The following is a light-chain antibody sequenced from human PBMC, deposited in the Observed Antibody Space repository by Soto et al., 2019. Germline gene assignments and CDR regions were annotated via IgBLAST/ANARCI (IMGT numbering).Light chain of an antibody. J-gene: IGKJ4*01. Sequence: DIQMTQSPSSLSASVGDRVTITCRASQSINRYLNWYQQKPGKAPNLLIYVASSLQSGVPSRFSGSGSGTDFTLTISSLQPEDFATYYCQQSYSSPLTFGGGTKVEIK. CDR3: QQSYSSPLT. CDR1: QSINRY. V-gene: IGKV1-39*01. CDR2: VAS.